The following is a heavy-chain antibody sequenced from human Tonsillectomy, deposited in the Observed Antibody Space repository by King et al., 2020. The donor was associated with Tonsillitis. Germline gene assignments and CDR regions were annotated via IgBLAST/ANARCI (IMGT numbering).Heavy chain of an antibody. V-gene: IGHV1-3*01. Sequence: QLVQSGAEVKKPGASVKVSCKASGYTFTSYAIHWVRQAPGQRLEWMGWINAGNGNTKYSQNFQGRVTITRDTFASTAYMELSSLRSEDTAVYYCARYLYYDMLTNWGWFDTWGQRSLVTVSS. CDR1: GYTFTSYA. J-gene: IGHJ5*02. D-gene: IGHD3-9*01. CDR2: INAGNGNT. CDR3: ARYLYYDMLTNWGWFDT.